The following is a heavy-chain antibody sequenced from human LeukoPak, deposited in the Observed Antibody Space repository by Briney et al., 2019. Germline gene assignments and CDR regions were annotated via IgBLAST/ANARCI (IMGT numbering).Heavy chain of an antibody. CDR3: VSPGIAAGFSDAFDI. CDR1: GFTFSSYS. J-gene: IGHJ3*02. V-gene: IGHV3-48*01. CDR2: ISSSSNTI. D-gene: IGHD6-13*01. Sequence: PGGSLRLSCAASGFTFSSYSMNWVRQAPGKGLEWVSYISSSSNTIYYADSVKGRFTISRDNAKNSLYLQMNSLRAEDTAVYYCVSPGIAAGFSDAFDIWGQGTMVTVSS.